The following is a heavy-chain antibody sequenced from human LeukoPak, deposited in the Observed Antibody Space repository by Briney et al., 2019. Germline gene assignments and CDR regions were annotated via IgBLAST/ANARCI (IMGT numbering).Heavy chain of an antibody. J-gene: IGHJ4*02. CDR3: ARVTSGLDY. CDR2: INQDGGET. V-gene: IGHV3-7*01. CDR1: GFTFDDYG. Sequence: GGSLRLSCAASGFTFDDYGMSWVRQAPGKGLEWVANINQDGGETYCVDSVKGRFTLSRDNAKNSLYLQMNSLRAEDTAVYYCARVTSGLDYWGQGILVTVSS.